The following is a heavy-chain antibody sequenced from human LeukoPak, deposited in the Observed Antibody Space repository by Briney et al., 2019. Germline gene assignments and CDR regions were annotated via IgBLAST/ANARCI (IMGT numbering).Heavy chain of an antibody. V-gene: IGHV4-59*08. Sequence: TSETLSLTCTVSGGSISSYYWSWIRQPPGKGLEWIGYIYYSGSTNYNPSLKSRVTISVDTSKNQFSLKLSSVTAADTAVYYCARRYYGSGSYNWFDPWGQGTLVTVSS. CDR3: ARRYYGSGSYNWFDP. D-gene: IGHD3-10*01. CDR2: IYYSGST. J-gene: IGHJ5*02. CDR1: GGSISSYY.